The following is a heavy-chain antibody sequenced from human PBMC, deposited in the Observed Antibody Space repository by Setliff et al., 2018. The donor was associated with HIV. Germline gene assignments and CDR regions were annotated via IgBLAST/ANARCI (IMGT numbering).Heavy chain of an antibody. Sequence: LSLTCTVSGDSISGNYWSWIRQPAGKRLEWIGRINYGGASPPTYNPSFKSRVTMSADTSKSQFSLSLTSVTAADTAVYYCARGDTGFSGIWYLKYWGHGMLVTVSS. CDR2: INYGGASPP. J-gene: IGHJ4*01. D-gene: IGHD5-12*01. V-gene: IGHV4-4*07. CDR3: ARGDTGFSGIWYLKY. CDR1: GDSISGNY.